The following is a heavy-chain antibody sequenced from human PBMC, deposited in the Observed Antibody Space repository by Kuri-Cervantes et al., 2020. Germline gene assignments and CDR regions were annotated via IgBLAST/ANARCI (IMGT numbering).Heavy chain of an antibody. Sequence: GESLKISCAVYGGSFSGYYWSWIRQAPGKGLEWVSGINWNGGSTGYADSVKGRFTISRDNAKNSLYLQMNSLRAEDTALYHCARDNRGYSSAWFDPWGQGTLVTVSS. V-gene: IGHV3-20*01. D-gene: IGHD6-25*01. CDR3: ARDNRGYSSAWFDP. CDR2: INWNGGST. J-gene: IGHJ5*02. CDR1: GGSFSGYY.